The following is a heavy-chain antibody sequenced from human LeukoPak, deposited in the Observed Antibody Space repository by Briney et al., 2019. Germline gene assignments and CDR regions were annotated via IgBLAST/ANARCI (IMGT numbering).Heavy chain of an antibody. CDR1: GFTFSSYN. CDR3: ARDREGFGESYFDY. V-gene: IGHV3-21*01. J-gene: IGHJ4*02. D-gene: IGHD3-10*01. CDR2: ISTGSSYI. Sequence: GGSLRLSCAASGFTFSSYNMNWVRQAPGKGLEWVSFISTGSSYIYYADSVKGRFTISRDNAKNSLYLQMNSLRAEDTAMYYCARDREGFGESYFDYWGQGTLVTVSS.